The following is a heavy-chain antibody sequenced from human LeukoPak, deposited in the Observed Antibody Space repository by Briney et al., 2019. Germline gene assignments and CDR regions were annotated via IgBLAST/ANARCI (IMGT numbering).Heavy chain of an antibody. Sequence: ASVKVSCKASGYTFTGYCMHWVRQAPGQGLEWMGWINPNSGGTNYAQKFQGRVTMTRDTSISTAYMELSRLRSDDTAVYYCARDLVYYYDSSGIDAFDIWGQGTMVTVSS. V-gene: IGHV1-2*02. CDR3: ARDLVYYYDSSGIDAFDI. J-gene: IGHJ3*02. D-gene: IGHD3-22*01. CDR1: GYTFTGYC. CDR2: INPNSGGT.